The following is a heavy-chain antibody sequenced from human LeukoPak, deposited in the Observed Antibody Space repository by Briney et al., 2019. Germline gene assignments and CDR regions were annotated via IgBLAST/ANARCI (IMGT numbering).Heavy chain of an antibody. V-gene: IGHV2-70*04. Sequence: QTLSLTCTFFGFSLDTRGMRVSWIRQPPGKALEWLALLDWEDDKFYSTSLKTRLTISKDTYKNQVDLTMIDLDPVDTATYYCARSYCRGGSWWGGTPFDFWGQGTLVTVSS. D-gene: IGHD2-21*01. J-gene: IGHJ4*02. CDR1: GFSLDTRGMR. CDR3: ARSYCRGGSWWGGTPFDF. CDR2: LDWEDDK.